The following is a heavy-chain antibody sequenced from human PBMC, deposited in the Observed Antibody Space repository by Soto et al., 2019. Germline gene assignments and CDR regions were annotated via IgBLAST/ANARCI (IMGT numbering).Heavy chain of an antibody. CDR2: IIPIFGTA. CDR1: GGTFSSYA. Sequence: QVQLVQSGAEVKKPGSSVKVSCQASGGTFSSYAISWVRQAPGQGLEWMGGIIPIFGTANYAQKFQGRVTITADESTSTAYMELSSLRSEDTAVYYCASYHYAFYYYGMDVWGQGTTVTVSS. V-gene: IGHV1-69*01. J-gene: IGHJ6*02. CDR3: ASYHYAFYYYGMDV. D-gene: IGHD3-22*01.